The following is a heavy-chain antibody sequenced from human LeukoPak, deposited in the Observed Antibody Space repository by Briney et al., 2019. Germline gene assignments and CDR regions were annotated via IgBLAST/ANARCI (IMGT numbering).Heavy chain of an antibody. J-gene: IGHJ4*02. D-gene: IGHD5-18*01. V-gene: IGHV3-30*18. Sequence: GGSLRLSCAVSGFTFSSYGMHWVRQAPGKGLEWVAVISYDGSNKYYADSVKGRFTISRDNSKNTLYLQMNSLRAEDTAVYYCAKARRMVTSYFDYWGQGTLVTVSS. CDR3: AKARRMVTSYFDY. CDR1: GFTFSSYG. CDR2: ISYDGSNK.